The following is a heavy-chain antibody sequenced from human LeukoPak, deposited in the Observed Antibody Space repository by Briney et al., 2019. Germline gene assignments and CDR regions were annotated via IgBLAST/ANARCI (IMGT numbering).Heavy chain of an antibody. CDR3: ARDDSPGIAAAGTALNPYYYGMDV. V-gene: IGHV4-39*07. Sequence: SETLSLTCTVSGGSISSSSYYWGWIRQPPGKGLEWIGSIYYSGSTYYNPSLKSRVTISVDTSKNQFSLKLSSVTAADTAVYYCARDDSPGIAAAGTALNPYYYGMDVWGQGTTVTVSS. CDR2: IYYSGST. CDR1: GGSISSSSYY. J-gene: IGHJ6*02. D-gene: IGHD6-13*01.